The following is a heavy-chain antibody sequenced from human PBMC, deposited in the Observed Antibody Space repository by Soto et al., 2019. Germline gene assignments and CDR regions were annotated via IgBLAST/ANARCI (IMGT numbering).Heavy chain of an antibody. D-gene: IGHD3-3*01. CDR1: GGSISSYY. CDR2: IYYSGST. V-gene: IGHV4-59*01. CDR3: ARGARTIFGVVVGMDV. Sequence: PSETLSLTCTVSGGSISSYYWSWIRQPPGKGLEWIGYIYYSGSTNYNPSLKSRVTISVDTSKNQFSLKLSSVTAADTAVYYCARGARTIFGVVVGMDVWGKGTTVTVSS. J-gene: IGHJ6*03.